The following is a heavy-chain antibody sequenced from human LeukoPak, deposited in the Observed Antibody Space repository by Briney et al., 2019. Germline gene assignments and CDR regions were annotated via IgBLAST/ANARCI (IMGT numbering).Heavy chain of an antibody. D-gene: IGHD5-18*01. CDR3: VKSGYSYGRYGMDV. V-gene: IGHV3-74*01. CDR2: INSDGSST. Sequence: GGSLRLSCAASGFTFSSYWMHWVRQAPGKGLVWVSRINSDGSSTSYADSVKGRFTISRDNAKNTLYLQMNSLRAEDTAVYYCVKSGYSYGRYGMDVWGQGTTVTVSS. CDR1: GFTFSSYW. J-gene: IGHJ6*02.